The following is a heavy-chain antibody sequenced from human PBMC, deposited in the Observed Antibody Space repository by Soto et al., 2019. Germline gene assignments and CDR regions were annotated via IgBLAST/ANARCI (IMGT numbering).Heavy chain of an antibody. D-gene: IGHD2-2*01. V-gene: IGHV3-7*04. CDR2: ISQDESEK. J-gene: IGHJ4*02. Sequence: GGSLRLSCVGSGFTFSSNWMTWVRQAPGKGLKWVGNISQDESEKNYVDSVKGRFTISRDNAKNSLYLQMNSLRAEETAVYYCAREIVVARGASYFDYWGPGTLVTDSS. CDR1: GFTFSSNW. CDR3: AREIVVARGASYFDY.